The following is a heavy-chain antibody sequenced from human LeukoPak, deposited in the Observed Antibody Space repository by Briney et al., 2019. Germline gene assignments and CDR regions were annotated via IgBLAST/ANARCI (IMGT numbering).Heavy chain of an antibody. V-gene: IGHV3-23*01. Sequence: GGSLRLSCAASGFTFSSYAMSWVRQAPGKGLEWVSVVSDNGGSTYYADLVKGRFTISRDNSKDTLHLQMNSLRVEDTAIYYCAKDESSGYYYFDYWGQGTLVTVSS. D-gene: IGHD3-22*01. CDR2: VSDNGGST. CDR3: AKDESSGYYYFDY. CDR1: GFTFSSYA. J-gene: IGHJ4*02.